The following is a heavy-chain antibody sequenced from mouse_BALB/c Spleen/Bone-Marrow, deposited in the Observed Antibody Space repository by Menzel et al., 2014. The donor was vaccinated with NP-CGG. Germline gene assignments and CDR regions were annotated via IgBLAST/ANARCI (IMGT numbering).Heavy chain of an antibody. CDR2: IWGDGST. D-gene: IGHD1-2*01. J-gene: IGHJ2*01. CDR3: ARDHYYGYFDY. CDR1: GFSLTGYG. Sequence: QVQLQQSGPGLVAPSQSQSITCTVSGFSLTGYGVNWVRQPPGKGLEWLGMIWGDGSTDYNSALKSRLSISKDNSKSQVFLKMNSLQTDDTARYYCARDHYYGYFDYWGQGTTLTVSS. V-gene: IGHV2-6-7*01.